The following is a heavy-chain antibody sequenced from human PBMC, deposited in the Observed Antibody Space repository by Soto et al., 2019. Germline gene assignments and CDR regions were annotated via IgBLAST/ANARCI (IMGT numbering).Heavy chain of an antibody. CDR1: GGAISGYY. V-gene: IGHV4-4*07. Sequence: SETLSLTCTVSGGAISGYYWTWIRQSAGKGLEWIGRIYSSGGTKYNPSLQSRVTMSLDKSKNQFSLRLSSVTAADTAVYYCARGQRFSDSFDPWGQGTLVTVSS. D-gene: IGHD3-3*01. J-gene: IGHJ5*02. CDR3: ARGQRFSDSFDP. CDR2: IYSSGGT.